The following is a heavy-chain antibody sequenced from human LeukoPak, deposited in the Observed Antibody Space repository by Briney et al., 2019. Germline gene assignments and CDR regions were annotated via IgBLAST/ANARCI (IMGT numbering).Heavy chain of an antibody. CDR2: IYYSGST. CDR1: GGSISSSSYY. CDR3: ARQGKAVEMATMLPDY. D-gene: IGHD5-24*01. V-gene: IGHV4-39*01. Sequence: SETLSLTCTVSGGSISSSSYYWGWIRQPPGKGLEWIGSIYYSGSTYYNPSLKSRVTISVDTSKNQFSLKLSSVTAADTAVYYCARQGKAVEMATMLPDYWGQGTLVTVSS. J-gene: IGHJ4*02.